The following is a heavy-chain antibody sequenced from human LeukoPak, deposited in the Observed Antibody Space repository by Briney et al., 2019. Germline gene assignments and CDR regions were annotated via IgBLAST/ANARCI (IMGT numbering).Heavy chain of an antibody. CDR3: AITYANNAFDL. V-gene: IGHV1-2*06. CDR1: GYTFTNYY. D-gene: IGHD3-16*01. Sequence: APVKVSCKATGYTFTNYYIHWVRQAPGQGLEWMGRINPNSGGANYAENFQGRVTMTKDTSISTANMELSRLRSDDTAVYYCAITYANNAFDLWGQGAMVTVSS. J-gene: IGHJ3*01. CDR2: INPNSGGA.